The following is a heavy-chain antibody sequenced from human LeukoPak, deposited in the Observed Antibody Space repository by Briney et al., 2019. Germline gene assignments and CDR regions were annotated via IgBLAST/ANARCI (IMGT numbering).Heavy chain of an antibody. CDR3: ASVPLGELSLSSPGY. J-gene: IGHJ4*02. Sequence: GGSLRLSCAASGFTFSSSAMSWVRQAPGKGLEWVSAISGSGGSTYYADSVKGRFTISRDNSKNTLYLQMNSLRAEDTAVYYCASVPLGELSLSSPGYWGQGTLVTVSS. V-gene: IGHV3-23*01. D-gene: IGHD3-16*02. CDR1: GFTFSSSA. CDR2: ISGSGGST.